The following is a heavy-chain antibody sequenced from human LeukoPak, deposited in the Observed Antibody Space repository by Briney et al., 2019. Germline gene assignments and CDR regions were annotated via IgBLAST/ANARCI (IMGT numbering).Heavy chain of an antibody. Sequence: PGGSLRLSCAASGVTFSSYAMSWVRQAPGKGREWVSVISSSGGSTYYADSVKGRFTISRDNSKNTLYLQMNSLRAEDTAVYYCAKSCCGSKNNIDCWGQGTLVTVSS. CDR2: ISSSGGST. V-gene: IGHV3-23*01. CDR1: GVTFSSYA. D-gene: IGHD1-26*01. CDR3: AKSCCGSKNNIDC. J-gene: IGHJ4*02.